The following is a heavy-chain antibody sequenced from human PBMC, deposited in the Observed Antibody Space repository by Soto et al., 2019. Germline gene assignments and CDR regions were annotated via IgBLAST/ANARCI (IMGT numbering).Heavy chain of an antibody. D-gene: IGHD3-22*01. CDR2: ISYDGSNK. J-gene: IGHJ4*02. CDR3: ARYVENYDSSGYYLDY. CDR1: GFTFSSYA. V-gene: IGHV3-30-3*01. Sequence: PGGSLRLSCAASGFTFSSYAMHWVRQAPGKGLEWVAVISYDGSNKYYADSVKGRFTISGDNSKNTLYLQMNSMRAEDTAVYYCARYVENYDSSGYYLDYWGQGTLGTVSS.